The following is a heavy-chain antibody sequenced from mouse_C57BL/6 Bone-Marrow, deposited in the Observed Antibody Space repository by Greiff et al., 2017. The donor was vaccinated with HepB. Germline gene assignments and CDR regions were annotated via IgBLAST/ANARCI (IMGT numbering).Heavy chain of an antibody. J-gene: IGHJ1*03. CDR1: EYEFPSHD. D-gene: IGHD1-1*01. CDR2: INSDGGST. V-gene: IGHV5-2*01. Sequence: EVQGVESGGGLVQPGESLKLSCESNEYEFPSHDMSWVRKTPEKRLELVAAINSDGGSTYYPDTMERRFIISRDNTKKTLYLQMSSLRSEDTALYYCARRFTTVVATDWYFDVWGTGTTVTVSS. CDR3: ARRFTTVVATDWYFDV.